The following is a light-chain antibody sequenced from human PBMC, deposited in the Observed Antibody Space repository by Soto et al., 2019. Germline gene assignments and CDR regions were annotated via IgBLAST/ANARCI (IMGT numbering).Light chain of an antibody. J-gene: IGLJ3*02. CDR2: DDS. CDR3: QVWDSRSEHWV. Sequence: SYELTQSPSVSVAPGQTARITCGGNNIGSKSVHWYQQKPGQAPVAVVYDDSDRPSGIPERFSGSNSGNKATLTIRRVEAGDEADFYCQVWDSRSEHWVFGGGTKVTVL. V-gene: IGLV3-21*02. CDR1: NIGSKS.